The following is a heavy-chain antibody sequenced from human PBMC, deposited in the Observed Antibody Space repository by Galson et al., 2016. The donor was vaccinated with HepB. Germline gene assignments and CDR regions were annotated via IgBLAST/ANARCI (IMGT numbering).Heavy chain of an antibody. Sequence: SLRLSCAASGITFSNYWMSWIRQAPGKGLEWMAKIKPDESGKYYVDSVKGRFTISRDNAKNLVYLQMNSLRAEDTAVYYCEREAWSSSPIWGQGTMVTVSS. J-gene: IGHJ3*02. CDR3: EREAWSSSPI. CDR2: IKPDESGK. V-gene: IGHV3-7*01. CDR1: GITFSNYW. D-gene: IGHD1-26*01.